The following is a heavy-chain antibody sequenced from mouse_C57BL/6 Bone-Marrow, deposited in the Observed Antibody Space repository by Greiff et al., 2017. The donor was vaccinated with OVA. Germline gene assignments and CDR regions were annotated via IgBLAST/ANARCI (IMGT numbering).Heavy chain of an antibody. D-gene: IGHD1-1*01. CDR3: ARQGITTARGYFDY. Sequence: EVKLVESGGGLVKPGGSLKLSCAASGFTFSDYGMHWVRQAPEKGLEWVAYISSGSSTIYYADTVKGRVTISRDNAKHTLFLQMTSLRSEDTAMYYCARQGITTARGYFDYWRQGTTLTVSP. CDR2: ISSGSSTI. V-gene: IGHV5-17*01. J-gene: IGHJ2*01. CDR1: GFTFSDYG.